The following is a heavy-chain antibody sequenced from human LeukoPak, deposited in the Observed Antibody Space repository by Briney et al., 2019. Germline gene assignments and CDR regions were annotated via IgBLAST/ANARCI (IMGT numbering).Heavy chain of an antibody. CDR2: IYYCGST. J-gene: IGHJ4*02. CDR1: GGSISSSSYY. V-gene: IGHV4-39*07. D-gene: IGHD3-10*01. CDR3: ARDRAGETPFDY. Sequence: SETLSLTCTVSGGSISSSSYYWGWIRQPPGKGLEWIGSIYYCGSTYYNPSLKSRVTISVDTSKNQFSLKLSSVTAADTAVYYCARDRAGETPFDYWGQGTLVTVSS.